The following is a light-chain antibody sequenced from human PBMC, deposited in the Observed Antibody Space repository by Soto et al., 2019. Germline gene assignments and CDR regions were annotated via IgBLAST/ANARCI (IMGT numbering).Light chain of an antibody. CDR1: QGVSTNQ. CDR2: GAS. CDR3: HQYGSSPGS. V-gene: IGKV3-20*01. Sequence: EIVLTQSPGTLSLAPGERATLSCRASQGVSTNQAAWQQQTRRPARRLLTWGASVAAADPADRCSGGWAGTVFTLTISILEAEDFAIYCYHQYGSSPGSFGQGTKVDIK. J-gene: IGKJ1*01.